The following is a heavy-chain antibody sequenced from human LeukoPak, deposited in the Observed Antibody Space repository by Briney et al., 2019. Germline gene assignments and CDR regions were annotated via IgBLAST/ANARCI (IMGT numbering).Heavy chain of an antibody. CDR3: ARDNGMGYYGGSGYFDY. CDR1: GYTFTGYY. Sequence: GASVKVSFKASGYTFTGYYMHWVRQAPGQGLEWMGWLNPKRGGTNYAQKFQGRVTMTRDTSITTAYMELSRLTSDDTAVYYCARDNGMGYYGGSGYFDYWGQGTLVTVSS. D-gene: IGHD1-26*01. CDR2: LNPKRGGT. J-gene: IGHJ4*02. V-gene: IGHV1-2*02.